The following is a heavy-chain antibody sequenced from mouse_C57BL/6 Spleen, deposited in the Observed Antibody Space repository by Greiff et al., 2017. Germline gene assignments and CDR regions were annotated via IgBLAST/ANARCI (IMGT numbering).Heavy chain of an antibody. CDR1: GFNIKDYY. CDR3: ARMVTTDVYYYAMDY. Sequence: EVQLQQSGAELVKPGASVKLSCTASGFNIKDYYMHWVKQRTEQGLEWIGRIDPEDGETKYAPKFQGKATITADTSSHPAYLHLSSLTSEDPAVYYCARMVTTDVYYYAMDYWGQGTSVTVSS. J-gene: IGHJ4*01. D-gene: IGHD2-2*01. CDR2: IDPEDGET. V-gene: IGHV14-2*01.